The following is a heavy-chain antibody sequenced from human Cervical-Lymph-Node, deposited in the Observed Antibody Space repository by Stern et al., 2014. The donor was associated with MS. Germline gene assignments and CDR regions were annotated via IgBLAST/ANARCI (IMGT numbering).Heavy chain of an antibody. V-gene: IGHV5-51*01. D-gene: IGHD2-15*01. Sequence: EMQLVESGAEVKKAGESLRISCKGSGYSFSTYWLGWVRQIPGRGLEWMGIIYPGDSDATYSPSFQGQVTMSADKSISTAYLQWSSLKASDTAIYYCARQSLVAATRAFDIWGQGTLVIVSS. J-gene: IGHJ3*02. CDR2: IYPGDSDA. CDR3: ARQSLVAATRAFDI. CDR1: GYSFSTYW.